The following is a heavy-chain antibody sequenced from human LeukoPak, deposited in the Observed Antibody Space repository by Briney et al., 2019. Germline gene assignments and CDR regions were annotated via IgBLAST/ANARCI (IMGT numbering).Heavy chain of an antibody. J-gene: IGHJ5*02. CDR2: INGRGNYV. CDR1: GFTFSDYF. V-gene: IGHV3-11*06. Sequence: PGGSLRLSCAASGFTFSDYFMSWVRQAPGKGLEWLSYINGRGNYVDYAESLKGRFTISRDNSKNTLYLQMNSLRAEDTAVYYCARDVFSGSYGWFDPWGQGTLVTVSS. CDR3: ARDVFSGSYGWFDP. D-gene: IGHD1-26*01.